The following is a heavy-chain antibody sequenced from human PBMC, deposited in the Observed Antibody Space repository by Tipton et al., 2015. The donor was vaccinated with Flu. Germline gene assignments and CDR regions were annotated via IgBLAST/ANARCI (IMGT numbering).Heavy chain of an antibody. CDR1: GDFISSNSHY. V-gene: IGHV4-39*07. D-gene: IGHD7-27*01. CDR3: ASAWGFFYHGMDV. J-gene: IGHJ6*02. Sequence: TLSLTCNVSGDFISSNSHYWGWLRQPPGKGLEWIASIYYTGTTYYNPSLKSRVTMSIDMSNKQFSLRMTSVTASNTSVCYCASAWGFFYHGMDVWGQGTTVTVSS. CDR2: IYYTGTT.